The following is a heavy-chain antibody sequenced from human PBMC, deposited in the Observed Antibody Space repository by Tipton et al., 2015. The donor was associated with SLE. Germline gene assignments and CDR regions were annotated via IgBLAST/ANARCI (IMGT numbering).Heavy chain of an antibody. J-gene: IGHJ4*02. CDR1: GGSISSSSYY. V-gene: IGHV4-39*07. Sequence: TLSLTCTVSGGSISSSSYYWGWIRQPPGKGLEWIGSIYYSGSTYYNPSLKSRVTISVDTSKNQFSLKLSSVTAADTAVYYRARFRYYDLLYYFDYWGQGTLVTVSS. D-gene: IGHD3-3*01. CDR2: IYYSGST. CDR3: ARFRYYDLLYYFDY.